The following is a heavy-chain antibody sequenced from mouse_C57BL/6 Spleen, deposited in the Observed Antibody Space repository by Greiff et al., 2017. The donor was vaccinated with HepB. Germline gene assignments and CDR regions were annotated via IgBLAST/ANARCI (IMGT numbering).Heavy chain of an antibody. J-gene: IGHJ3*01. D-gene: IGHD3-2*01. Sequence: QVQLKESGPELVKPGASVKISCKASGYAFSSSWMNWVKQRPGKGLEWIGRIYPGDGDTNYNGKFKGKATLTADKSSSSAYMQLSSLTSEDSAVYFCARDSLTWFAYWGQGTLVTVSA. CDR3: ARDSLTWFAY. CDR2: IYPGDGDT. V-gene: IGHV1-82*01. CDR1: GYAFSSSW.